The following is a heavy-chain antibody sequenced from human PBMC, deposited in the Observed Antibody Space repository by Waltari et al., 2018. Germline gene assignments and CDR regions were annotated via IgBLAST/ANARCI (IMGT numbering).Heavy chain of an antibody. CDR3: ASGTIIYYYGMDV. J-gene: IGHJ6*02. D-gene: IGHD5-12*01. Sequence: QLQLQESGPGLVKPSETLSLTCTVSGGSISSSSYYWGWIRQPPGKGLEWIVSIYYSGSTYYHPSLKSRVTISVDTSKNQFSLKLSSVTAADTAVYYCASGTIIYYYGMDVWGQGTTVTVSS. CDR2: IYYSGST. V-gene: IGHV4-39*07. CDR1: GGSISSSSYY.